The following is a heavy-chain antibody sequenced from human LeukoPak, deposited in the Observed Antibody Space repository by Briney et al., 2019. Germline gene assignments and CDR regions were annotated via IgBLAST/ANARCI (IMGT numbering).Heavy chain of an antibody. V-gene: IGHV3-33*06. CDR3: AKPERSGSYSYYFDS. CDR2: IWYDGINK. CDR1: GFTFSDYG. J-gene: IGHJ4*02. D-gene: IGHD1-26*01. Sequence: QPGGSLRLSCAASGFTFSDYGMHWVRQAPGRGLQWVALIWYDGINKYYADSVKGRFTVSRDNSKNTLYLQMNSLRAEDTALYYCAKPERSGSYSYYFDSWGQGALVTVS.